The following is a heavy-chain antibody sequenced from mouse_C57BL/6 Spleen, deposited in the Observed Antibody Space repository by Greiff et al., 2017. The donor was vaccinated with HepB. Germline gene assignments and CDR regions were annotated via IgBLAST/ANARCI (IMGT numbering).Heavy chain of an antibody. D-gene: IGHD1-1*01. Sequence: QVQLQQPGAELVRPGSSVKLSCKASGYTFTSYWMDWVKQRPGQGLEWIGNIYPSDSETHYNQKFKDKATLTVDKSSSTAYMQLSSLTSEDSAVYYCARDYYGRGYFDVWGTGTTVTVSS. CDR3: ARDYYGRGYFDV. CDR1: GYTFTSYW. J-gene: IGHJ1*03. V-gene: IGHV1-61*01. CDR2: IYPSDSET.